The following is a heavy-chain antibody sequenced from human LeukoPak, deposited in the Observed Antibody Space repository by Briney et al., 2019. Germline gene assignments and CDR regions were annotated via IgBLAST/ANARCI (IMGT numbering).Heavy chain of an antibody. V-gene: IGHV3-13*01. CDR3: ARGHHGLEV. Sequence: GGSLRLSCAASGFTFSTYDMHWVRQGTGTGLEWVSAIGTAGDTYYPASVRGRFTMSRENAKNSVYLQMNSLRVEDTAVYYCARGHHGLEVWGQGTTVTVSS. J-gene: IGHJ6*02. CDR1: GFTFSTYD. CDR2: IGTAGDT.